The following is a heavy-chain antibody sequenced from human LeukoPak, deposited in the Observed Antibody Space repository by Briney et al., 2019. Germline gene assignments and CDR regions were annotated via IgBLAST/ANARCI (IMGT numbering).Heavy chain of an antibody. CDR1: GYNFAHN. D-gene: IGHD6-25*01. V-gene: IGHV1-2*02. CDR3: VVSIQAAAIPAFDS. J-gene: IGHJ4*02. Sequence: ASVKVSCKASGYNFAHNIHWVRQAPGQGHEFMEGINPKNGGTKYAQNFQGRVTMTRDTSISTVYMELSSLGSDDTAVYYCVVSIQAAAIPAFDSWGQGTLVTVSS. CDR2: INPKNGGT.